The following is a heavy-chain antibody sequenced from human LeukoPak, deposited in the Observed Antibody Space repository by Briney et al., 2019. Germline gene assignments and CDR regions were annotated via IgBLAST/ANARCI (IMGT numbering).Heavy chain of an antibody. V-gene: IGHV4-4*07. D-gene: IGHD6-19*01. CDR2: TYTSGST. Sequence: PSETLSLTCTVSGVSISDYFWSWIRQPAGKGLEWIGRTYTSGSTNYNPSLKSRVTISVDTSKNQFSLKLSSLTAADTAVYYCARDRAVAVGWFDPWGQGTLVTVSS. J-gene: IGHJ5*02. CDR3: ARDRAVAVGWFDP. CDR1: GVSISDYF.